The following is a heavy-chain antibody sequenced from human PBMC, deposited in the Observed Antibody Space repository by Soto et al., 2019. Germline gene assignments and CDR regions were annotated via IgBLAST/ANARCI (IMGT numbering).Heavy chain of an antibody. CDR2: IWYDGSNK. D-gene: IGHD2-8*01. CDR1: GFTFSSYG. J-gene: IGHJ4*02. V-gene: IGHV3-33*01. CDR3: ARVTNVAHPFDY. Sequence: GGSLRLSCAASGFTFSSYGMHWVRQAPGKGLEWVAVIWYDGSNKYYADSVKGRFTISRDNSKNTLYLQMNSLRAEDTAVYYCARVTNVAHPFDYWGQGTLVTVSS.